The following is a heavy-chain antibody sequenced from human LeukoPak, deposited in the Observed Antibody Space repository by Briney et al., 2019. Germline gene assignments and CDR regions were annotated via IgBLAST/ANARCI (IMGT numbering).Heavy chain of an antibody. J-gene: IGHJ4*02. CDR2: IIPILGIA. Sequence: GASVKVSCKASGGSFSNYALNWVRQAPGQGPEWMGRIIPILGIAHYAQKFQGRVTITADKSTRTAYMELSSLRSEDTAVYYCATGEVATPFDYWGQGTLVTVSS. D-gene: IGHD5-12*01. CDR3: ATGEVATPFDY. V-gene: IGHV1-69*04. CDR1: GGSFSNYA.